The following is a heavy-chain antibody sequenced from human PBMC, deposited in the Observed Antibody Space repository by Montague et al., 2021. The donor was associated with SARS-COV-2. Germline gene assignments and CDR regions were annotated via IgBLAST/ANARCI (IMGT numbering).Heavy chain of an antibody. CDR3: ARTGLGPYEIWTGYTVNAFDM. D-gene: IGHD3-9*01. J-gene: IGHJ3*02. CDR1: GGSIPSYY. V-gene: IGHV4-59*01. CDR2: VYSSGST. Sequence: SETLSLTCTVSGGSIPSYYWTWIRQPPGKGLEWVGRVYSSGSTNYNPSLKSRVTISVDTSKTQFSLKLSSVTAADTAVYYCARTGLGPYEIWTGYTVNAFDMWGQGTLVTVSS.